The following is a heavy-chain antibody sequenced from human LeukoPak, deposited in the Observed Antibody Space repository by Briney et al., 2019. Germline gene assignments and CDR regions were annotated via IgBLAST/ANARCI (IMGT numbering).Heavy chain of an antibody. CDR3: ARYTSAWYEDY. J-gene: IGHJ4*02. CDR2: ISVSGGST. Sequence: PGGSLRLSCAASGITFSSYAMSWVRQAPGKGLEWVSTISVSGGSTYYADSVKGRFTISRDNSKNTLYLQMNSLRAEDTAVYYCARYTSAWYEDYWGRGTLVTVSS. D-gene: IGHD6-19*01. V-gene: IGHV3-23*01. CDR1: GITFSSYA.